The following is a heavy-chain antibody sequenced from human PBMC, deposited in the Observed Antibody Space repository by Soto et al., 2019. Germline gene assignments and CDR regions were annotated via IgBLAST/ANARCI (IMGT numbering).Heavy chain of an antibody. CDR1: GGSFDITSSY. V-gene: IGHV4-39*02. CDR2: IYYSGST. D-gene: IGHD1-1*01. Sequence: QLQLQESGPGLVKPSETLSLTCTVSGGSFDITSSYWAWVRQPPGKGLEWIAYIYYSGSTYYNPSRTSRITLSVDTSTNQLSLRLSSVTAADTAVYYCATVPIVGTKPYYFDSWGQGTLVTVSS. J-gene: IGHJ4*02. CDR3: ATVPIVGTKPYYFDS.